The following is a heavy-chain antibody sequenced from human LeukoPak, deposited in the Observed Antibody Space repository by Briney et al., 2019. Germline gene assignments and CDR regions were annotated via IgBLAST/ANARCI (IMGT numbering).Heavy chain of an antibody. D-gene: IGHD6-13*01. CDR2: MNPNTDKT. CDR1: GYTFTSSD. V-gene: IGHV1-8*01. J-gene: IGHJ4*02. CDR3: ARGRPGLASAGIYDF. Sequence: GASVKVSCKASGYTFTSSDINWVRQAIGQGLEWMGWMNPNTDKTGFARNFQGRVTMTKNISISTAYMEVTSLTYEDTAIYYCARGRPGLASAGIYDFWGQGTLITVSS.